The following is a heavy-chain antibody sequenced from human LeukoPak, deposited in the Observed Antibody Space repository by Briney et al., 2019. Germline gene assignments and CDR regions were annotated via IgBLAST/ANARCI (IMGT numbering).Heavy chain of an antibody. V-gene: IGHV4-34*01. CDR1: GGSFSGYY. CDR2: INHSGST. CDR3: ARVGQIVVVNYAFDI. D-gene: IGHD3-22*01. Sequence: SETLSPTCAVYGGSFSGYYWSWIRQPPGKGLEWIGEINHSGSTNYNPSLKSRVTISVDTSKNQFSLKLSSVTAADTAVYYCARVGQIVVVNYAFDIWGQGTMVTVSS. J-gene: IGHJ3*02.